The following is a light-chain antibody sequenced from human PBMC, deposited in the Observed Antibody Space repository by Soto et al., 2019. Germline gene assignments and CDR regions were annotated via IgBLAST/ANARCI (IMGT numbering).Light chain of an antibody. Sequence: DIQMTQSPSSLSASVGDRVTITCRASESISNNLNGYQQKPGKAPKLLIYAPSTLQSGVPSRFSGGGSGTEFPLTIGSLQPEDFTTYYCQQTYSTPRGAFGQGTQGEFK. CDR2: APS. CDR1: ESISNN. V-gene: IGKV1-39*01. J-gene: IGKJ1*01. CDR3: QQTYSTPRGA.